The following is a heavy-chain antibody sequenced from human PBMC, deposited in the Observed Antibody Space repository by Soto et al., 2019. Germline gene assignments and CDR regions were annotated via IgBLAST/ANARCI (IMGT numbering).Heavy chain of an antibody. J-gene: IGHJ4*02. CDR2: ISSSSGTI. Sequence: AQLVQSGGDLVQPGGSLRLSCAASGFTFSSFSMNWVRQAPGKGLEWLSYISSSSGTIFYADSVKGRFTISRDNAKGSLSLQMSSLRAEDTAVYYCATSYGDSNFDYWGQGTLVTVSS. CDR1: GFTFSSFS. D-gene: IGHD4-17*01. CDR3: ATSYGDSNFDY. V-gene: IGHV3-48*01.